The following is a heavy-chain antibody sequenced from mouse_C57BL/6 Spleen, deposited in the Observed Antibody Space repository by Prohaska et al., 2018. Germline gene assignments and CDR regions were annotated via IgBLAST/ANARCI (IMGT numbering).Heavy chain of an antibody. CDR3: TRSNYYGRSPSYFDV. Sequence: QVQLQQSGAELVRPGASVTLSCKASGYTFTDYEMHWVKQTPVHGLEWIGAIDPETGGTAYNQKFKGKAILTADKSSITAYMELRSLTSEDSAVYYCTRSNYYGRSPSYFDVWGTGTTVTVSS. D-gene: IGHD1-1*01. J-gene: IGHJ1*03. CDR2: IDPETGGT. V-gene: IGHV1-15*01. CDR1: GYTFTDYE.